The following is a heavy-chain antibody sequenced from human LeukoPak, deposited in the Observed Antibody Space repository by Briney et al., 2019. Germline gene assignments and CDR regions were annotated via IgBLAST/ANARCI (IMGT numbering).Heavy chain of an antibody. D-gene: IGHD1-14*01. CDR1: ADSLSIGGHY. CDR3: ARGGNRFGGFYFDY. CDR2: FHHSQRS. V-gene: IGHV4-31*03. Sequence: SETRSLTCTVSADSLSIGGHYWAWIRQFPGNGLESIGFFHHSQRSRHNPSLKDRVAISADTSRKQFALKLSSVTAADTAMYYCARGGNRFGGFYFDYWGQGIQVIASS. J-gene: IGHJ4*02.